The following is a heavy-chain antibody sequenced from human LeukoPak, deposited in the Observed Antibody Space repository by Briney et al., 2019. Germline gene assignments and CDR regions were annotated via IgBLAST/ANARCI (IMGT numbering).Heavy chain of an antibody. J-gene: IGHJ6*03. CDR2: ISYSGKT. D-gene: IGHD3-22*01. Sequence: PSETLSLTCTVSAGSISSSDYYWGWIRQSPGKGLEWIGRISYSGKTYYNPSLKSRVTISVDTSKNHFSLRPSSVTAADTAVYYCSRLTHSYYSDTSGYYPYYYMDVWGEGTTVTVSS. CDR3: SRLTHSYYSDTSGYYPYYYMDV. CDR1: AGSISSSDYY. V-gene: IGHV4-39*02.